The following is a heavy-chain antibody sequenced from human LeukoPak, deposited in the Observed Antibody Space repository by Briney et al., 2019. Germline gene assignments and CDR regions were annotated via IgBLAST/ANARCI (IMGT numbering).Heavy chain of an antibody. Sequence: GGSLRLSCAASGFTFPNYVMSWVRQAPGRGLEWVSSISDNGGNTYYADSVKGRFTISRDNSKNTLYLQMNSLRLEDAAVYYCANQYSKGDVWGQGTMVTVSS. D-gene: IGHD1-26*01. CDR3: ANQYSKGDV. V-gene: IGHV3-23*01. CDR2: ISDNGGNT. J-gene: IGHJ3*01. CDR1: GFTFPNYV.